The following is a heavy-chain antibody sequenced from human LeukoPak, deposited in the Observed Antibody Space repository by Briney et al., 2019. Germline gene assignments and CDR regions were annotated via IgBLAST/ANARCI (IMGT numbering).Heavy chain of an antibody. V-gene: IGHV3-9*01. D-gene: IGHD5-24*01. CDR3: ARDFVEMATISRPDNAFDI. J-gene: IGHJ3*02. CDR1: GFTFDDYA. CDR2: ISWNSGSI. Sequence: PGRSLRLSCAASGFTFDDYAMHWVRQAPGKGLEWVSGISWNSGSIGYADSVKGRFTISRDNAKNSLYLQMNSLRAEGTAVYYCARDFVEMATISRPDNAFDIWGQGTMVTVSS.